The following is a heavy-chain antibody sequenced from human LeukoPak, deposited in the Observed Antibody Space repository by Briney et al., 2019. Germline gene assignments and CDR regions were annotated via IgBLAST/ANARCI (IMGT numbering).Heavy chain of an antibody. D-gene: IGHD6-19*01. CDR1: GSTFDDYA. CDR2: ISWKSGSI. J-gene: IGHJ4*02. CDR3: AKASDQRRAVAGVGE. V-gene: IGHV3-9*01. Sequence: QSGRSLRLSCAPSGSTFDDYATHWVRQAPEEGLGWVSGISWKSGSIGYADSVEGRFTISRDNAKNSLYLHMNSLRAEDTAVYYCAKASDQRRAVAGVGEWGQGTLVTVSS.